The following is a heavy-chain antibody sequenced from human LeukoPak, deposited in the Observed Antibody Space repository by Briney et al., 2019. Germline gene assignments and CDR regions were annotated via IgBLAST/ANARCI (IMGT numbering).Heavy chain of an antibody. CDR1: GFTFSSYS. V-gene: IGHV3-21*01. J-gene: IGHJ3*02. D-gene: IGHD3-10*01. Sequence: GGSLRLSCAASGFTFSSYSMSWVRQAPGKGLEWVSSISSSSSYIYYADSVKGRFTISRDNAKNSMYLQMNSLRAEDTAVYYCARVETLWYGSGSYYAFDIWGQGTMVTVSS. CDR3: ARVETLWYGSGSYYAFDI. CDR2: ISSSSSYI.